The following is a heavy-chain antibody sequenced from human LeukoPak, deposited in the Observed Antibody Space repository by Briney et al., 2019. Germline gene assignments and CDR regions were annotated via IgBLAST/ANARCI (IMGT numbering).Heavy chain of an antibody. CDR2: IYTSGST. Sequence: SETLSLTCTVSGGSISSSSYYWGWIRQPPGKGLEWIGRIYTSGSTNYNPSLKSRVTISVDTSKNQFSLKLSSVTAADTAVYYCARASTLTVTASWYFDLWGRGTLVTVSS. J-gene: IGHJ2*01. D-gene: IGHD2-15*01. V-gene: IGHV4-39*07. CDR1: GGSISSSSYY. CDR3: ARASTLTVTASWYFDL.